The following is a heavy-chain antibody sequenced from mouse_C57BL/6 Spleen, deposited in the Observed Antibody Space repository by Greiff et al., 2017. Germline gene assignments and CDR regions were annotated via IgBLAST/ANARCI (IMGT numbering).Heavy chain of an antibody. CDR1: GFTFSSYT. V-gene: IGHV5-9*01. CDR3: ARLELRYFDV. D-gene: IGHD1-3*01. Sequence: EVQLVESGGGLVKPGGSLKLSCAASGFTFSSYTMSWVRQTPEKRLEWVATISGGGGNTYYPDSVKGRFTISRDNAKNTLYLQMSSLRSEDTALYYCARLELRYFDVWGTGTTVTVSS. J-gene: IGHJ1*03. CDR2: ISGGGGNT.